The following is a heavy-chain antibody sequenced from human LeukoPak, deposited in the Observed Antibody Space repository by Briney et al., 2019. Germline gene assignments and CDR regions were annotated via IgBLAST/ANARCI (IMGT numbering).Heavy chain of an antibody. V-gene: IGHV3-23*01. CDR1: GFTFSSYA. D-gene: IGHD3-3*01. CDR2: ISGSGGST. Sequence: GGSLRLSCAASGFTFSSYAMSWVRQAPGNGLDWVSAISGSGGSTYYADSVKGRFTISRDNSKNTLYLQMNSLRAEDTAVYYCAKDLVPYDFWSGFDYWGQGTLVTVSS. J-gene: IGHJ4*02. CDR3: AKDLVPYDFWSGFDY.